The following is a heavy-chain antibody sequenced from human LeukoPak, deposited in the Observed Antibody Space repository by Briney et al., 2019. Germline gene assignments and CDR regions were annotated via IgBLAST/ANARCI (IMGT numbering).Heavy chain of an antibody. CDR2: FKTKYNQV. Sequence: GGSLRLSCVASGFTFSDYAMNWVRQAPGKGLEWVSTFKTKYNQVYYAESVRGRFTISTDNSKNTVYLQMNSLRAEDTTLYYCARSVPDYTRFDYWGQGALVTVSS. V-gene: IGHV3-23*05. CDR3: ARSVPDYTRFDY. J-gene: IGHJ4*02. CDR1: GFTFSDYA. D-gene: IGHD4-11*01.